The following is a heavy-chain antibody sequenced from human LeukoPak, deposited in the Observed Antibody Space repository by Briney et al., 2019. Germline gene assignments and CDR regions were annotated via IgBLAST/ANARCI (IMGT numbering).Heavy chain of an antibody. J-gene: IGHJ6*03. V-gene: IGHV4-4*07. Sequence: SETLSLTSTVSGGSICGYYWSWIRPRAGQGLEWIGRIYTSGSANYNTSLRSQVTMSVDTSKIQFSLKLSSVTAADTAVYYCARARWSREDYYYYMDVLGKGTTVTISS. D-gene: IGHD3-10*01. CDR3: ARARWSREDYYYYMDV. CDR1: GGSICGYY. CDR2: IYTSGSA.